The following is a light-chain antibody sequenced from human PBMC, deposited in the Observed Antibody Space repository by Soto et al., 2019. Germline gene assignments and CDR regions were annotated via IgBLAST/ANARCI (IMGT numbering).Light chain of an antibody. J-gene: IGLJ1*01. CDR3: CSYAGRFTPDHV. V-gene: IGLV2-23*02. CDR2: AVS. Sequence: QSVLTQPASVSGSPGQSISISCTGTGSDVGSFNLVSWYQQHPGKAPKLIIFAVSKRPSGVSNRFSGSKSGNTASLTISGLQAEDEADYYCCSYAGRFTPDHVFGTGTKVTVL. CDR1: GSDVGSFNL.